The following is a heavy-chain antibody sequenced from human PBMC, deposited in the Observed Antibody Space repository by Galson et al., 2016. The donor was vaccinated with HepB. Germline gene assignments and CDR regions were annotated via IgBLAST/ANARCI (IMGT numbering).Heavy chain of an antibody. D-gene: IGHD4-17*01. CDR2: TYYRSQWYN. J-gene: IGHJ4*02. CDR1: GDSVSSNTAA. V-gene: IGHV6-1*01. CDR3: LSTTLTTTL. Sequence: CAISGDSVSSNTAAWNWIRQSPSRGLEWLGRTYYRSQWYNDYAVSVNSRITIDADTSKNQFSLHLKSVTPDDTALYYCLSTTLTTTLGGQGTLVIVSA.